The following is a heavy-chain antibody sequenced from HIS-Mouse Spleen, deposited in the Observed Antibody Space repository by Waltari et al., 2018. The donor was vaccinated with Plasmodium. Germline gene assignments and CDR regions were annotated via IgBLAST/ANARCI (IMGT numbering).Heavy chain of an antibody. D-gene: IGHD7-27*01. J-gene: IGHJ4*02. V-gene: IGHV3-23*01. CDR3: AKSSKGTGDLWDY. CDR2: ISGSGGST. CDR1: VLTLSSIARPSRPQPP. Sequence: EVQLLESGGGLVKPGGPLRLPCAASVLTLSSIARPSRPQPPVSWLRQSPGKGLEWVSAISGSGGSTYYADSVKGRFTISRDNSKNPLYLQMNSLRAEDTAVYYCAKSSKGTGDLWDYWGQGTLVTVSS.